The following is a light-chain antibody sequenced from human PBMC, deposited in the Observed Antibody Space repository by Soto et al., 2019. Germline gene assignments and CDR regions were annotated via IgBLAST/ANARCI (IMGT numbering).Light chain of an antibody. CDR2: AAS. CDR1: QSVTSTC. V-gene: IGKV3-20*01. Sequence: EIVLAQSPGTLSLSPGERATLSCRASQSVTSTCLSWYQQKPGQAPRLLFYAASSRAMGVPDRFTGSGSGTDFTLTINRLEPEDFAVYYCQHYGRSPTFGPGTKVEIK. CDR3: QHYGRSPT. J-gene: IGKJ1*01.